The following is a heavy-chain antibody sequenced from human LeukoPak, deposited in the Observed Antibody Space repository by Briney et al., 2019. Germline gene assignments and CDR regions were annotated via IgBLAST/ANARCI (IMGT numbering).Heavy chain of an antibody. D-gene: IGHD3-3*01. CDR3: ARGLLDDFWSGYYTGFDY. CDR2: INPSGGST. J-gene: IGHJ4*02. V-gene: IGHV1-46*01. Sequence: HEASVKVSCKASGYTFTSYYKHWVRQAPGQGLEWMGIINPSGGSTSYAQKFQGRVTMTRDMSTSTVYMELSSLRSEDTAVYYCARGLLDDFWSGYYTGFDYWGQGTLVTVSS. CDR1: GYTFTSYY.